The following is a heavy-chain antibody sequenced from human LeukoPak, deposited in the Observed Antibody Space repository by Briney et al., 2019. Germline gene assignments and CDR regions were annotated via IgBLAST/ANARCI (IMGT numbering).Heavy chain of an antibody. CDR1: GFTFSSYA. D-gene: IGHD3-3*01. V-gene: IGHV3-23*01. CDR2: ISGSGGST. CDR3: AKDPAFTIFGVPPGWFDP. J-gene: IGHJ5*02. Sequence: PGGSLRLSCAASGFTFSSYAMSWVRQAPGKGLEWVSAISGSGGSTYYADSVKGRFTISRDNSKNTLYLQMNSLRAEDTAVYYCAKDPAFTIFGVPPGWFDPWGQGTLVTVSS.